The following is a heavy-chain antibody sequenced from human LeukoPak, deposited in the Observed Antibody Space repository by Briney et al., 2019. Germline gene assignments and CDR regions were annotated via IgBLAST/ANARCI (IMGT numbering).Heavy chain of an antibody. V-gene: IGHV4-39*07. CDR2: IYYSGST. J-gene: IGHJ1*01. D-gene: IGHD4-17*01. CDR1: GGSISSSSYY. Sequence: MPSETLSLTCTVSGGSISSSSYYWGWIRQPPGKGLEWIGSIYYSGSTYYNPSLKSRVTISVDTSKNQFSLKLSSVTAADTAVYYCASARGDYAAYFQHWGQGTLVTVSS. CDR3: ASARGDYAAYFQH.